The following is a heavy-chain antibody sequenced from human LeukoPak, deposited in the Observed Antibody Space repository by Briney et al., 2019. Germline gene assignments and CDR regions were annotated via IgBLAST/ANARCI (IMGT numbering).Heavy chain of an antibody. J-gene: IGHJ4*02. Sequence: GGSLRLSCAASGFTFSSYAMSWVRQAPGKGLEWVSAISGSGGSTYYADSVKGRFTISRDNSKNTLYLQMNSLRAEDTAVYYCAKIKNWGQLVYYFDYWGQGTLVTVSS. CDR3: AKIKNWGQLVYYFDY. CDR2: ISGSGGST. V-gene: IGHV3-23*01. CDR1: GFTFSSYA. D-gene: IGHD7-27*01.